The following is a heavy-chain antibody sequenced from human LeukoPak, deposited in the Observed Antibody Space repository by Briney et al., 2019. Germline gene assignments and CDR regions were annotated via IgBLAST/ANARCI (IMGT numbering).Heavy chain of an antibody. D-gene: IGHD3-16*01. CDR1: GFTFSSYG. Sequence: GGSLRLSCAASGFTFSSYGMHWVRQAPGKGLEWVAVIWYDGSNKYYADSVKDRFTISRDNSKNTLYLQMNSLRAEDTAVYYCARVALGDGAIFDYWGQGTLVTVSS. CDR3: ARVALGDGAIFDY. J-gene: IGHJ4*02. CDR2: IWYDGSNK. V-gene: IGHV3-33*01.